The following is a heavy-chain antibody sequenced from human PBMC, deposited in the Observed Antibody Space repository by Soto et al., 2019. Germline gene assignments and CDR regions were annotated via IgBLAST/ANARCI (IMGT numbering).Heavy chain of an antibody. D-gene: IGHD3-16*01. J-gene: IGHJ6*03. CDR2: IIPILGIA. V-gene: IGHV1-69*02. CDR1: GGTFSSYT. CDR3: ARGGGTLYYYYYMDA. Sequence: SVKVSCKASGGTFSSYTISWVRQAPGQGLEWMGRIIPILGIANYAQKFQGRVTITADKSTSTAYMELSSLRSEDTAVYYCARGGGTLYYYYYMDAWGKGTPVTVS.